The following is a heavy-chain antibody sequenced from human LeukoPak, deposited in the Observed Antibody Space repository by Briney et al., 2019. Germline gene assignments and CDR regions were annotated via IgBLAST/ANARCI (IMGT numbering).Heavy chain of an antibody. J-gene: IGHJ5*02. D-gene: IGHD2-2*03. CDR2: MNPNSGNT. Sequence: ASVKVSCKASGYTFTSYDINWVRQATGQGLEWMGWMNPNSGNTGYAQKFQGRVTITRNTSISTAYMEPSSLRSEDTAVYYCARAGYCSSTSCRSWFDPWGQGTLITVSS. V-gene: IGHV1-8*03. CDR1: GYTFTSYD. CDR3: ARAGYCSSTSCRSWFDP.